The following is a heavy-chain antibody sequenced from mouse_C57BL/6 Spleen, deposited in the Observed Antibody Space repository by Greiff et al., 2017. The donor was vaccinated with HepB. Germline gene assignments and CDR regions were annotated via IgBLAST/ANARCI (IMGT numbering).Heavy chain of an antibody. Sequence: QAGAGVVEPGWGGGGSVKASGCAFSSYWMNWVRQRPGKGLEWIGQIYPGDGDTNYPGKFKGKATLTADNSSSTAYMQLSSLTSEDSAVYFCARWDYDGYLYYAMDYWGQGTSVTVSS. J-gene: IGHJ4*01. CDR2: IYPGDGDT. D-gene: IGHD2-3*01. V-gene: IGHV1-80*01. CDR3: ARWDYDGYLYYAMDY. CDR1: GCAFSSYW.